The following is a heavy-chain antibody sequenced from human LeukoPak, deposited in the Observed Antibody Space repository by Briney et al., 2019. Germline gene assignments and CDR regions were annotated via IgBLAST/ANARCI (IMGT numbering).Heavy chain of an antibody. D-gene: IGHD2-2*01. CDR2: VSGSGGST. Sequence: PGGSLRLSCAASGFTFSSCALSWVRQAPGKGLEWVPAVSGSGGSTYYADSVKGRFTISRDNSRNTLYLQMNSLRAEDTALYYCAKDTSTSPHWYFDYWGQGTLVTVSS. J-gene: IGHJ4*02. CDR1: GFTFSSCA. CDR3: AKDTSTSPHWYFDY. V-gene: IGHV3-23*01.